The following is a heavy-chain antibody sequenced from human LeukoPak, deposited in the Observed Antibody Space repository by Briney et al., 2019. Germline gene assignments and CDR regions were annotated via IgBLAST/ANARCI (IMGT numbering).Heavy chain of an antibody. D-gene: IGHD6-25*01. CDR3: ARRSAAKDAFDI. Sequence: AGGSLRLSCAASGFTFSRYWMTWVRQAPGKGLVWVSRINSDGSSTSYADSVKGRFTISRDNAKDTLYLQMNSLRAEDTAVYYCARRSAAKDAFDIWGQGTMVTVSS. V-gene: IGHV3-74*01. CDR1: GFTFSRYW. CDR2: INSDGSST. J-gene: IGHJ3*02.